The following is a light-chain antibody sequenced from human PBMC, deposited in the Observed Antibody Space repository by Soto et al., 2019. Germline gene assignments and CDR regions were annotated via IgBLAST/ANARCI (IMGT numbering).Light chain of an antibody. CDR1: SSDVGGYNY. J-gene: IGLJ2*01. V-gene: IGLV2-14*01. Sequence: QSALTQPASVSGSPGQSITISCTGTSSDVGGYNYVSWYQQHPGKAPKLMIYDVSNRPSGFANRFSGSKSGNTASLTISGHQAEDEADYYCSSYTSSSTLVFGGGTKLTVL. CDR3: SSYTSSSTLV. CDR2: DVS.